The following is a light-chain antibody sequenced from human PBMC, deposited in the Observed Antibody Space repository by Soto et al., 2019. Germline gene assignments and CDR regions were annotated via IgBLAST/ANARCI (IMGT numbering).Light chain of an antibody. CDR3: SSFAGSDNVV. CDR1: SSDVGGYNY. Sequence: QAVVTQPPSASGSPGQSVTISCTGTSSDVGGYNYVSWFQQHPGKAPKLMIYEVNKRPSGVPGRFSGSKSGNTASLTVSGLQAEDEADYYCSSFAGSDNVVFGGGTKLTVL. J-gene: IGLJ2*01. V-gene: IGLV2-8*01. CDR2: EVN.